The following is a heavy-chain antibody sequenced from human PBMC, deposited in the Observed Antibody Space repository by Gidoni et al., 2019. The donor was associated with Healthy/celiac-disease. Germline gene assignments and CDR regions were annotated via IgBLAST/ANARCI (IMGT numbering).Heavy chain of an antibody. CDR3: AKGVDYDFWSGYYKFPFYGYYYGMDV. D-gene: IGHD3-3*01. Sequence: QVQLVESGGGVVQPGRSRRLSCSASGFPFIIYGLHRVRQAPRKGREWVAVISYDGSNKYYADSVKGRFTISRDNSKNTLYLQMNSLRAEDTAVYYCAKGVDYDFWSGYYKFPFYGYYYGMDVWGQGTTVTVSS. CDR1: GFPFIIYG. V-gene: IGHV3-30*18. CDR2: ISYDGSNK. J-gene: IGHJ6*02.